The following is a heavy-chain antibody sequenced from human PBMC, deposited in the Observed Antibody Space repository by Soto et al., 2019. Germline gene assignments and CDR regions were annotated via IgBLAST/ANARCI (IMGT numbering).Heavy chain of an antibody. Sequence: GASVKVSCKASGYTSTSYGMHWVRQAPGQRLEWMGWINVGNGNTKYSEKFQDIVTITRDTSASTAYMELSSLKSEDTAVYYCARAPWHYMDVWGKGTTVTVSS. D-gene: IGHD3-16*01. CDR2: INVGNGNT. J-gene: IGHJ6*03. CDR3: ARAPWHYMDV. CDR1: GYTSTSYG. V-gene: IGHV1-3*01.